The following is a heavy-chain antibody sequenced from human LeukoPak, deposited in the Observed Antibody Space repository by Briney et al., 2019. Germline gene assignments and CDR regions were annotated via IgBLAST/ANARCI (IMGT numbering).Heavy chain of an antibody. D-gene: IGHD2-21*02. CDR1: RGTFSSYA. CDR3: AGTPILAYCGGACQSIWFDP. Sequence: SSVTVSCTASRGTFSSYAISWVRQAPVQELEWMGGIIPIFSTANCAKKFQGRVTITADATTSTAYMELSSLRSKNPAVYYSAGTPILAYCGGACQSIWFDPGGQGTLVTVSA. CDR2: IIPIFSTA. V-gene: IGHV1-69*01. J-gene: IGHJ5*02.